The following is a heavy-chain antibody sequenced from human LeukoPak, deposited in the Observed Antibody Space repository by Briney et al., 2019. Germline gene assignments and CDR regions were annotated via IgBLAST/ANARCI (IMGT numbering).Heavy chain of an antibody. CDR1: GFTFSRYD. D-gene: IGHD6-19*01. J-gene: IGHJ4*02. CDR3: AGAGSETQWRAFDF. CDR2: IGTAGDA. Sequence: PGGSLRLSCAASGFTFSRYDMHWVRQSTGKGLEWVSGIGTAGDAYYAGSVKGRFTISRENAKNSLYLQMNSLTAGDTAVYYCAGAGSETQWRAFDFWGQGVLVTVFS. V-gene: IGHV3-13*01.